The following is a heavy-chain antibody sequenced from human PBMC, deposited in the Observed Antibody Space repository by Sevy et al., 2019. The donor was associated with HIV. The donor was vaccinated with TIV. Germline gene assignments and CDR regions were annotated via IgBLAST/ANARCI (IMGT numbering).Heavy chain of an antibody. CDR2: INPNSGGT. CDR1: GYTFTGYY. Sequence: ASMKVSCKASGYTFTGYYMHWVRQAPGQGLEWMGWINPNSGGTNYAQKFQGRVTMTRDTSISTAYMELSRLRSDDTAVYYCARQGHSSGYYYYYYGMDVWGQGTTVTVSS. D-gene: IGHD3-22*01. CDR3: ARQGHSSGYYYYYYGMDV. J-gene: IGHJ6*02. V-gene: IGHV1-2*02.